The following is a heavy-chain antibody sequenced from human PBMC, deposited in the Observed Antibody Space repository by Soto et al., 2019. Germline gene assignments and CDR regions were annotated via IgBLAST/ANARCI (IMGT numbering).Heavy chain of an antibody. D-gene: IGHD4-17*01. V-gene: IGHV3-7*03. J-gene: IGHJ4*02. CDR3: AKVACGDGLAY. CDR1: GFTFSSYW. CDR2: IKQYGSEK. Sequence: EVQLVESGGGLVQRGGSLRLSCAVSGFTFSSYWMSWVRQAPGKGLEWVANIKQYGSEKYYVDSVKGRFTIFRDNAKNSVFLQMNSLRDEDTAIYYCAKVACGDGLAYWGRGTLVTVSA.